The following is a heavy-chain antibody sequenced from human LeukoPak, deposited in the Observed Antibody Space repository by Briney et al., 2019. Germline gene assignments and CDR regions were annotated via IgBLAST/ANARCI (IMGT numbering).Heavy chain of an antibody. D-gene: IGHD2-2*01. CDR1: GFTFGTFN. V-gene: IGHV3-21*01. CDR2: ISSSSGHI. CDR3: ARDCSSTSCYDAFDI. Sequence: GGSLRLSCAASGFTFGTFNMNWVRQAPGKGLEWVSSISSSSGHIYYADSVKGRFTISRDNAKNSLSLPMNSLRAEGTAVYYCARDCSSTSCYDAFDIWGHGTMVTVSS. J-gene: IGHJ3*02.